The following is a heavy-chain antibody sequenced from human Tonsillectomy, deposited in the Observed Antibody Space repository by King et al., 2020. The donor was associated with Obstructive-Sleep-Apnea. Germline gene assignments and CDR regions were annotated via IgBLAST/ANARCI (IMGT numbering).Heavy chain of an antibody. CDR1: GLTFGDYT. J-gene: IGHJ6*02. CDR3: TSYCSGGICSVFYYYGMDV. V-gene: IGHV3-49*03. Sequence: QLVESGGGLVQPGRSLRLSCTASGLTFGDYTMSWFRQAPGKGLEWVGLIRSKGYGGTTEYAASVKGRFTISTDDSKTIAYLQMNSLKTEDTAVYYCTSYCSGGICSVFYYYGMDVWGQGTTVTVSS. CDR2: IRSKGYGGTT. D-gene: IGHD2-15*01.